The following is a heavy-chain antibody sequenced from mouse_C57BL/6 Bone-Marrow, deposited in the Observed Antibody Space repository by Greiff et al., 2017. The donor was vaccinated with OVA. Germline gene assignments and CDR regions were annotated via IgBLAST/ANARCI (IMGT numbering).Heavy chain of an antibody. CDR3: TEDPFAY. CDR1: GFNIKDDY. CDR2: IDPENGDT. V-gene: IGHV14-4*01. Sequence: VQLQQSGAELVRPGASVKLSCTASGFNIKDDYMHWVKQRPEPGLEWIGWIDPENGDTEYASKFQGKATITADTSSNTAYLQLSSLTSEDTAVYYCTEDPFAYWGQGTLVTVSA. J-gene: IGHJ3*01.